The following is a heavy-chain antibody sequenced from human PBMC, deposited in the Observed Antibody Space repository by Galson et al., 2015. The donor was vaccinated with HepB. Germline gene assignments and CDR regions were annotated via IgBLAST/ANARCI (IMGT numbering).Heavy chain of an antibody. CDR3: ARDSAVSGSPLDY. Sequence: SVKVSCKASGYTFTGYYMHWVRQAPGQGLEWMGRINPNSGGTNYAQKFQGRVTMTRDTSISTAYMELSRLRSDDTAVYYCARDSAVSGSPLDYWGQGTLVTVSS. J-gene: IGHJ4*02. V-gene: IGHV1-2*06. CDR2: INPNSGGT. D-gene: IGHD1-26*01. CDR1: GYTFTGYY.